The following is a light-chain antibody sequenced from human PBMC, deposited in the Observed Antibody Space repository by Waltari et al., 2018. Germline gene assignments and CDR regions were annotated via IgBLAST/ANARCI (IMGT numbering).Light chain of an antibody. J-gene: IGLJ3*02. V-gene: IGLV2-14*03. Sequence: QSALTQPASVSGSPGQSITISCTGIGSAIDDSDFVSWYQHHPGKGPRVIIYDVTNRPSGISDRFSASKSANTASLTISGLQPEDEGDYYCTSQPLDGVVLFGGGTQVTVL. CDR1: GSAIDDSDF. CDR2: DVT. CDR3: TSQPLDGVVL.